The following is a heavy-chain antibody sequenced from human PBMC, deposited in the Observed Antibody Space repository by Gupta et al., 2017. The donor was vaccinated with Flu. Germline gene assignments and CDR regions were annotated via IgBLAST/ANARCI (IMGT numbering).Heavy chain of an antibody. J-gene: IGHJ6*02. Sequence: EWVSIISGSGTSTYYADFVKGRFTISRDNSKNTLYLQMNSLRAEDTSVYYCARLSGDFLTGYYTAYHSIGMDVWGQGTTVTVS. CDR3: ARLSGDFLTGYYTAYHSIGMDV. D-gene: IGHD3-9*01. CDR2: ISGSGTST. V-gene: IGHV3-23*01.